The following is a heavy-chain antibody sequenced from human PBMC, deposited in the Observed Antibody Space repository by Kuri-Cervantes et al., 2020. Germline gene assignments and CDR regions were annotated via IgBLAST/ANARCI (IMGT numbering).Heavy chain of an antibody. CDR3: ARGGVGRDYYDSSGYLGWFDP. CDR1: GYTFTSYC. D-gene: IGHD3-22*01. V-gene: IGHV1-8*02. Sequence: ASVKVSCKASGYTFTSYCMHWVRQAPGQGLEWMGWMNPNSGNTGYAQKFQGRVTMTRNTSISTAYMELSSLRSEDTAVYYCARGGVGRDYYDSSGYLGWFDPWGQGTLVTVSS. J-gene: IGHJ5*02. CDR2: MNPNSGNT.